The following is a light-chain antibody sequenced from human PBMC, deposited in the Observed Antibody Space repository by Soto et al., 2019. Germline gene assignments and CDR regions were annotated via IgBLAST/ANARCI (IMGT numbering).Light chain of an antibody. CDR2: SNN. Sequence: QSVLTQPPSASGTPGQRVTISCSGSSSNIGRNTVNWYLQLPGTAPKLLIYSNNQRPSGVPDRFTGSKSGTSASLAISGLQSEDEADYYCASWDDSLNGVVFGGGTKVTVL. CDR1: SSNIGRNT. J-gene: IGLJ2*01. CDR3: ASWDDSLNGVV. V-gene: IGLV1-44*01.